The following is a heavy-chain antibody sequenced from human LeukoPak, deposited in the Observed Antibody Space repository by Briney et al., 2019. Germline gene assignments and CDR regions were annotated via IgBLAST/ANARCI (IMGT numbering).Heavy chain of an antibody. CDR2: INHSGST. CDR3: ARQTNPDY. J-gene: IGHJ4*02. V-gene: IGHV4-34*01. D-gene: IGHD1/OR15-1a*01. CDR1: GGSFSGYY. Sequence: SETLSLTCAVYGGSFSGYYWSWIRQPPGKGLEWIGEINHSGSTNYNPSLKSRVTISVDTSKNQFSLKLSSVTAADTAVYYCARQTNPDYWGQGTLVTVSS.